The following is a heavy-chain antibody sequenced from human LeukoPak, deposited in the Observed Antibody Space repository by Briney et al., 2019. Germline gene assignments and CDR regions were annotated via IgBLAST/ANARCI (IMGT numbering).Heavy chain of an antibody. J-gene: IGHJ4*02. V-gene: IGHV3-48*03. CDR2: ISSSGSTI. CDR3: ARDGDIREPDY. D-gene: IGHD1-14*01. Sequence: GGSLRLSCAASGFTFSSYEMNWVRQAPGKGLEWVSYISSSGSTIYYADSVKGRFTISRDNAKNSLYLQMNSLRAEDTALYYCARDGDIREPDYWGQGTLVTVSS. CDR1: GFTFSSYE.